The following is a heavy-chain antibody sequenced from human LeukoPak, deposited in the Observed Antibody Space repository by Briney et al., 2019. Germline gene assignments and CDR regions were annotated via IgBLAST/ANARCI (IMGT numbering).Heavy chain of an antibody. D-gene: IGHD4-4*01. Sequence: SETLSLTCAVYGGSFSGYYWSWIRQPPGKGLEWIGEINHSGSTNYNPSLKSRVTISVDTSKNQFSLKLSSVTAADTAAYYCARGYSNYHYYYYYYGMDVWGQGTTVTVSS. CDR1: GGSFSGYY. V-gene: IGHV4-34*01. J-gene: IGHJ6*02. CDR3: ARGYSNYHYYYYYYGMDV. CDR2: INHSGST.